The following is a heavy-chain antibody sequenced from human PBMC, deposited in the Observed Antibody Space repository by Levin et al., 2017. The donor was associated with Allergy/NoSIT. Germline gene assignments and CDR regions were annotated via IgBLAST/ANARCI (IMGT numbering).Heavy chain of an antibody. Sequence: ASVKVSCKASGYTFTSYYMHWVRQAPGQGLEWMGIINPSGGSTSYAQKFQGRVTMTRDTSTSTVYMELSSLRSEDTAVYYCARALSRPYYDFWSGYYSSDAFDIWGQGTMVTVSS. CDR1: GYTFTSYY. CDR3: ARALSRPYYDFWSGYYSSDAFDI. CDR2: INPSGGST. D-gene: IGHD3-3*01. V-gene: IGHV1-46*01. J-gene: IGHJ3*02.